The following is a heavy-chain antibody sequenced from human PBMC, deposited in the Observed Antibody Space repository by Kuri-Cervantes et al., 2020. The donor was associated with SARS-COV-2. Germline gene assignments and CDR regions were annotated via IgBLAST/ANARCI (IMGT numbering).Heavy chain of an antibody. CDR2: IYYSGST. V-gene: IGHV4-39*01. CDR1: GGSISSSSYY. J-gene: IGHJ4*02. Sequence: SETLSLTCTVSGGSISSSSYYWGWIRQPPGKGLEWIGSIYYSGSTYYNPFLKSRVTISVDTSKNQFSLKLSSVTAADTAVYYCATSGYYDFWSGYYFDYWGQGTLVTVSS. CDR3: ATSGYYDFWSGYYFDY. D-gene: IGHD3-3*01.